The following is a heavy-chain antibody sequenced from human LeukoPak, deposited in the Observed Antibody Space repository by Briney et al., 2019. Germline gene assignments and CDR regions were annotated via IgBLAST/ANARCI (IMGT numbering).Heavy chain of an antibody. Sequence: SETLSLTCTVSGGSISSYYWSWIRRPPGKGLEWIGYIYYSGSTNYNPSLKSRVTISVDTSKNQFSLKLSSVTAADTAVYYCARVARFGELRFDYWGQGTLVTVSS. CDR1: GGSISSYY. V-gene: IGHV4-59*08. CDR2: IYYSGST. CDR3: ARVARFGELRFDY. D-gene: IGHD3-10*01. J-gene: IGHJ4*02.